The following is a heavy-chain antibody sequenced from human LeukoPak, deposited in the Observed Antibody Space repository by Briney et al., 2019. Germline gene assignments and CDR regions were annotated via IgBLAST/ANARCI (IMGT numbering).Heavy chain of an antibody. Sequence: GASVKVSCKASGYTFTSYYMHWVRQAPGQGLEWMGIINPSGGSTSYAQKFQGRVTMTRDTSTSTVYMELSSLRSEDTAVYYCARDPDSSGWHEDYYYGMDVWGQGTTVTVSS. CDR3: ARDPDSSGWHEDYYYGMDV. D-gene: IGHD6-19*01. CDR1: GYTFTSYY. J-gene: IGHJ6*02. CDR2: INPSGGST. V-gene: IGHV1-46*01.